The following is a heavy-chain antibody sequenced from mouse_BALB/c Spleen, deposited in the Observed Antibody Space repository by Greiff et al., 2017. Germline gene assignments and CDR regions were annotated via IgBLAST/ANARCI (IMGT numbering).Heavy chain of an antibody. CDR2: ISDGGSYT. V-gene: IGHV5-4*02. CDR1: GFTFSDYY. J-gene: IGHJ3*01. Sequence: EVQVVESGGGLVKPGGSLKLSCAASGFTFSDYYMYWVRQTPEKRLEWVATISDGGSYTYYPDSVKGRFTISRDNAKNNLYLQMSSLKSEDTAMYYCAREGYGNYVAWFAYWGQGTLVTVSA. D-gene: IGHD2-1*01. CDR3: AREGYGNYVAWFAY.